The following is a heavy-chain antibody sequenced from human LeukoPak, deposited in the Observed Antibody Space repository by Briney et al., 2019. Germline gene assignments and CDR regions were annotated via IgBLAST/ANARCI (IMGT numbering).Heavy chain of an antibody. J-gene: IGHJ4*02. CDR3: ASGLELDY. CDR2: IKQDGSEK. V-gene: IGHV3-7*03. CDR1: GFTFSNYW. Sequence: GGSLRLSCAGFGFTFSNYWMSWIRQAPGKGLEWVANIKQDGSEKNYVDSVKGRFTISRDNAKNSLYLQMNSLRAEDTAVYYCASGLELDYWGQGTLVTVSS.